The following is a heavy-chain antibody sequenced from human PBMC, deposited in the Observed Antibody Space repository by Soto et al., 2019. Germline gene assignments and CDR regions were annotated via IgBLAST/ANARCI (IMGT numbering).Heavy chain of an antibody. CDR3: ASSMVRGAPNWFDP. V-gene: IGHV4-59*01. J-gene: IGHJ5*02. D-gene: IGHD3-10*01. CDR2: IYYSGST. CDR1: GGSISSYY. Sequence: QVQLQESGPGLVKPSETLSLTCTVSGGSISSYYWSWIRQPPGKGLEWIGYIYYSGSTNYNPSLKSRVTISVDTSKTQFSLKLSSVTSADTAVYYCASSMVRGAPNWFDPWGQGTLVTVSS.